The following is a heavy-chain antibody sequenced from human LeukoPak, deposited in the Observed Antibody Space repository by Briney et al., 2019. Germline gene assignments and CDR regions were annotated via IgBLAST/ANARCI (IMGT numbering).Heavy chain of an antibody. CDR1: GGTFSSYD. Sequence: GASVKVSCKASGGTFSSYDISWVRQAPGQGLEWMGGIIPMFGTANYAQKFQGRVTISADKSTSTAYMELSSLRSEDTAVYYCARTENYDYVWGSYRDAFDIWGQGTMVTVSS. V-gene: IGHV1-69*06. CDR2: IIPMFGTA. D-gene: IGHD3-16*02. J-gene: IGHJ3*02. CDR3: ARTENYDYVWGSYRDAFDI.